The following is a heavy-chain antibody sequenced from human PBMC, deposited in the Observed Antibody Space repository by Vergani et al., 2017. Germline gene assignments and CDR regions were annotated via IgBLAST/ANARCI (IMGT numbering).Heavy chain of an antibody. J-gene: IGHJ4*02. Sequence: QVQLQESGPGLVKPPGTLSLTCAVSGGSISGTNWWSWVRQSPGKGLEWIGEIYHSGSTNYNPSLKSRVLISADSSKNQLALKVTSVTAADTAIYFCARGAPSPFDYWGLGTLVAVSS. V-gene: IGHV4-4*01. CDR3: ARGAPSPFDY. CDR2: IYHSGST. CDR1: GGSISGTNW.